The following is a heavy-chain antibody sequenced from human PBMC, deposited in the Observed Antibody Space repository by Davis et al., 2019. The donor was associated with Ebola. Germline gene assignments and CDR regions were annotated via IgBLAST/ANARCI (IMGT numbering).Heavy chain of an antibody. V-gene: IGHV3-21*01. CDR1: GFTFSSYS. Sequence: PGGSLRLSCAASGFTFSSYSMNWVRQAPGKGLEWVSSISSSSSYIYYADSVKGRFTISRDNAKNSLYLQMNSLRAEDTAVYYCARGSGYDNVAPYWYFDLWGRGTLVTVSS. CDR3: ARGSGYDNVAPYWYFDL. J-gene: IGHJ2*01. D-gene: IGHD5-12*01. CDR2: ISSSSSYI.